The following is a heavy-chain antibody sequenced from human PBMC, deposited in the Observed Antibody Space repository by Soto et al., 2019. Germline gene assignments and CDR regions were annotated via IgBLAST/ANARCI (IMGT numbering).Heavy chain of an antibody. CDR2: IIPILGIA. CDR3: ARETIFGVVTPFDY. CDR1: GCTFSSYT. D-gene: IGHD3-3*02. J-gene: IGHJ4*02. V-gene: IGHV1-69*04. Sequence: SVKVSCKASGCTFSSYTISWVRQAPGQGLEWMGRIIPILGIANYAQKFQGRVTITADKSTSTAYMELSSLRSEDTAVYYCARETIFGVVTPFDYWGQGTLVTVSS.